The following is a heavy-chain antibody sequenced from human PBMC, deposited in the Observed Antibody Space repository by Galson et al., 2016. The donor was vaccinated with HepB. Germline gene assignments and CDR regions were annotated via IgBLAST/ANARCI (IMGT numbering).Heavy chain of an antibody. J-gene: IGHJ4*02. D-gene: IGHD1-1*01. CDR3: AKGFWNGFFDRFDL. CDR2: IYYTGST. CDR1: GGSVNSGRDY. V-gene: IGHV4-39*02. Sequence: ETLSLTCTVSGGSVNSGRDYWGWIRQPPGKGLEWIGSIYYTGSTYHHPSLKSRITMSVDTSNNHFSLRLSSVTAADTAVYYCAKGFWNGFFDRFDLWGQGTLVTVSS.